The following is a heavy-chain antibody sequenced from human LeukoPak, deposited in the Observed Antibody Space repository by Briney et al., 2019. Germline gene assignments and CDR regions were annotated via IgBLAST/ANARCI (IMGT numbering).Heavy chain of an antibody. J-gene: IGHJ4*02. D-gene: IGHD6-19*01. V-gene: IGHV3-30*14. CDR3: ARAGYSSGWYVCDY. CDR2: ISYDGSNK. Sequence: PGGSLRLSCAASGFTFSSYAMHWVRQAPGKGLEWVAVISYDGSNKYYADSVKGRFTISRDNSKNTLYLQMNSLRAEDTAVYYCARAGYSSGWYVCDYWGQGTLVTVSS. CDR1: GFTFSSYA.